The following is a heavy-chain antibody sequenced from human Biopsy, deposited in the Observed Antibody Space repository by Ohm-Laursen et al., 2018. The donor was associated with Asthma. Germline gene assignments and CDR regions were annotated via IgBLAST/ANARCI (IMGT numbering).Heavy chain of an antibody. CDR2: IMTVFGTT. CDR1: GGTFSNFA. J-gene: IGHJ6*02. CDR3: ARCQVGYSSGWSLLLKKIYYSGMDV. D-gene: IGHD6-19*01. Sequence: GASVKVSCKAPGGTFSNFAISWGRQAPGQGLEGLGGIMTVFGTTKYAKKFQGRVTITEDESTSTAYMEVSSLRSEDTAIYYCARCQVGYSSGWSLLLKKIYYSGMDVWGQGTAVTVSS. V-gene: IGHV1-69*13.